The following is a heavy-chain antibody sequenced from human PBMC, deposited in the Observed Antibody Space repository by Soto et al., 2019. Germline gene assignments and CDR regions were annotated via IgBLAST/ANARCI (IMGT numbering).Heavy chain of an antibody. Sequence: QVQLVDSGGGVVQPGRSLRLSCAASGFTFSSFGMHWVRQAPAKGLEWVAVISYDGSNKYYPDSVKGRFTISRDNSKNTLYLQMNSLRAEDTAVYYCAKVMGVRGVTSGADYWGQGTLVTVSS. CDR3: AKVMGVRGVTSGADY. J-gene: IGHJ4*02. D-gene: IGHD3-10*01. CDR2: ISYDGSNK. V-gene: IGHV3-30*18. CDR1: GFTFSSFG.